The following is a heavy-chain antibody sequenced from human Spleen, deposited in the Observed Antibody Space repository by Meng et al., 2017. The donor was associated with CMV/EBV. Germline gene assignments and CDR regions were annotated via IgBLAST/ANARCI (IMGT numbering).Heavy chain of an antibody. CDR2: ISATSTYI. D-gene: IGHD3-3*01. CDR1: GFTFSSYT. CDR3: ARDNAYYDFWSGYYYY. V-gene: IGHV3-21*04. J-gene: IGHJ4*02. Sequence: GESLKISCAGSGFTFSSYTINWVRQAPGKGLEWLASISATSTYIYYADSVKGRFTISRDNAKNSLYLQMNSLRAEDTAVYYCARDNAYYDFWSGYYYYWGQGTLVTVSS.